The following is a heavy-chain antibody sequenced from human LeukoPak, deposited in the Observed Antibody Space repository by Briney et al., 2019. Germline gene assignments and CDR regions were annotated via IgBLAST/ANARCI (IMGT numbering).Heavy chain of an antibody. CDR3: ARETAA. V-gene: IGHV3-53*01. Sequence: GGSLRLSCAAPGFTVNSNYMSWVRQAPGKGLEWVSVIYSGGSTYYADSVKGRFTISRDNSKNTLYLQTNSLRAEDTAVYYCARETAAWGQGTLVTVSS. CDR1: GFTVNSNY. J-gene: IGHJ4*02. CDR2: IYSGGST. D-gene: IGHD6-13*01.